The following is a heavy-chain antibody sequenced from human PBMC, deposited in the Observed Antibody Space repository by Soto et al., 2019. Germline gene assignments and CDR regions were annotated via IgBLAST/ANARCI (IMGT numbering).Heavy chain of an antibody. D-gene: IGHD5-18*01. V-gene: IGHV3-30-3*01. CDR2: ISYDGSNK. CDR3: ARDLRHSYGYLEGDDY. J-gene: IGHJ4*02. Sequence: QVQLVESGGGVVQPGRSLRLSCAASGFTFSSYAMHWVRQAPGKGLEWVAVISYDGSNKYYADSVKGRFTISRDNSKNTLYLQMNSLRADDTAVYYCARDLRHSYGYLEGDDYWGQGTLVTVSS. CDR1: GFTFSSYA.